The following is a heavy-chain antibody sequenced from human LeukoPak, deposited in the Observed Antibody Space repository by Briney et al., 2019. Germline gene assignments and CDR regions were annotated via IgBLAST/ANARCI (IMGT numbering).Heavy chain of an antibody. J-gene: IGHJ6*02. Sequence: SETLSLTCTVSGGSISSYYWSWIRQPPGKGLEWIGYIYYSGSTNYNPSLKSRVTISVDTSKNQFSLKLSSVTAADTAVYYCAGSTYYYGSGSYYPNYYYGMDVWGQRTTVTVSS. CDR2: IYYSGST. CDR1: GGSISSYY. D-gene: IGHD3-10*01. CDR3: AGSTYYYGSGSYYPNYYYGMDV. V-gene: IGHV4-59*08.